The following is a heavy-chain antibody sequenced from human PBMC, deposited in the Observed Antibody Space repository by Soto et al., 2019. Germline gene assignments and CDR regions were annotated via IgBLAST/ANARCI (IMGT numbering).Heavy chain of an antibody. Sequence: QVQLVQSGTEVKKPGASVKVSCKTSDYTFTSYGVSWVRQAPGQGLEWMGWISAYNGNTDYAHRLQGRVTMTTDTSTSTAYMELGSLRSDDTAMYYCARVHAYCTTASCQDYWGQGTLVTVSS. CDR2: ISAYNGNT. CDR3: ARVHAYCTTASCQDY. V-gene: IGHV1-18*01. J-gene: IGHJ4*02. D-gene: IGHD2-2*01. CDR1: DYTFTSYG.